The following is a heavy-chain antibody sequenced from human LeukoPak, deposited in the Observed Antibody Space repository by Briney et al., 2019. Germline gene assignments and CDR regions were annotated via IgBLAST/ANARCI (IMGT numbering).Heavy chain of an antibody. CDR3: ARDPLSKVVVDATXIYMXX. CDR2: ISSSSGDI. J-gene: IGHJ6*03. Sequence: GGSLRLSCAASGFSLSSYRMHWVRQALGKGLEWVSSISSSSGDIRYADSVKGRFTISRDNAKNSLYLQMSSLRAEDTSVYFCARDPLSKVVVDATXIYMXXWGKGTTATV. V-gene: IGHV3-21*01. CDR1: GFSLSSYR. D-gene: IGHD2-15*01.